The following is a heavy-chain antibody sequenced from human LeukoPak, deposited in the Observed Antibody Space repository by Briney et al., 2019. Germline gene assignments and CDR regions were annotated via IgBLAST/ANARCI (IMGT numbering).Heavy chain of an antibody. D-gene: IGHD2-21*01. J-gene: IGHJ4*02. Sequence: ASVTVSCKASGYILTKYVVHWVRQAPGQRPEWMGWIKAGNGDTKYSQNFQDRLTITRDTSASTVYMELSSLTSEDTALYYCARDDCGDTCYPGGYWGQGTLVTVSS. CDR2: IKAGNGDT. V-gene: IGHV1-3*01. CDR3: ARDDCGDTCYPGGY. CDR1: GYILTKYV.